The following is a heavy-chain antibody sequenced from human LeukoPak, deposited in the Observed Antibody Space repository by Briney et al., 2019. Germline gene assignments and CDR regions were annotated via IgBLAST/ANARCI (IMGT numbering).Heavy chain of an antibody. Sequence: RPGGSLRLSCVASGFTFSKYDVHWVRQAPGKGLEWVAVIAYDGNNKIYADSVKGRFTISRDNSKNTLYLQMNSLRAEDTAVYYCARAAAETGAFRDNWFDPWGQGTLVTVSS. CDR2: IAYDGNNK. CDR3: ARAAAETGAFRDNWFDP. V-gene: IGHV3-30-3*01. D-gene: IGHD6-19*01. J-gene: IGHJ5*02. CDR1: GFTFSKYD.